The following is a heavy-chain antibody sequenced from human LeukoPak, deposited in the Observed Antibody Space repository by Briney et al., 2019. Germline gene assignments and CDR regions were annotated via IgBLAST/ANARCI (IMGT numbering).Heavy chain of an antibody. V-gene: IGHV4-61*02. J-gene: IGHJ4*02. D-gene: IGHD6-6*01. Sequence: SETLSLTCTVSGDSISSDIYYWSWIRQPAGKGLEWIGRILTSGSTNYNPTFKSRVTISLDTSKNQFSLSLSSVTAADTAVYYCARGEEGSSSSFDYWGQGTLVTVSS. CDR2: ILTSGST. CDR3: ARGEEGSSSSFDY. CDR1: GDSISSDIYY.